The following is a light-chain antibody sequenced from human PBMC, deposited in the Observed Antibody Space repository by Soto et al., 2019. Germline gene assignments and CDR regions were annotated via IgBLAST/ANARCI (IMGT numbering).Light chain of an antibody. CDR3: GSWDSSLSAYV. CDR2: DDN. Sequence: QSVLTQPPSASATPGQRVTISCSGSNSNIGVNPVNWYQQLPGTAPKLLIYDDNKRPSGIPDRFSGSKSGTSATLGITGFQTGDEADYYCGSWDSSLSAYVFGTGTKLTVL. J-gene: IGLJ1*01. V-gene: IGLV1-51*01. CDR1: NSNIGVNP.